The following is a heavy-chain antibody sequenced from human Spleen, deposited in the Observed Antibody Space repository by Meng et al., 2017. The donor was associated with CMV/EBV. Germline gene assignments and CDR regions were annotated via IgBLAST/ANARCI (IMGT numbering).Heavy chain of an antibody. D-gene: IGHD2-21*02. CDR2: IYHSGRT. V-gene: IGHV4-4*02. Sequence: EWARVLLKPSGPLSLTCASPGGSLSSRTWWSWVRQPPGKGLEWIGEIYHSGRTNSNPSLKSRVTISVDESKNQFSLRLSSVTAADTAVYYCARVGAYCGGDCYHPRWGQGTLVTVSS. J-gene: IGHJ4*02. CDR1: GGSLSSRTW. CDR3: ARVGAYCGGDCYHPR.